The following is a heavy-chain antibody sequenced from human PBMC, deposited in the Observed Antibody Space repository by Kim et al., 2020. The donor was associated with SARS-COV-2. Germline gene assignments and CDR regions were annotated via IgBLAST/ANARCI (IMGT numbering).Heavy chain of an antibody. V-gene: IGHV1-69*06. Sequence: TANYAQKFQGRVTITADKSTSTAYMELSSLRSEDTAVYYCVYYGSGSHDYWGQGTLVTVSS. J-gene: IGHJ4*02. CDR2: TA. D-gene: IGHD3-10*01. CDR3: VYYGSGSHDY.